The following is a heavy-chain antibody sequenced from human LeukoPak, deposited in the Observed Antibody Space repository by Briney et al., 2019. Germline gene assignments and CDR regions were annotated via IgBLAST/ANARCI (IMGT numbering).Heavy chain of an antibody. J-gene: IGHJ6*03. CDR2: ISSSSSYI. D-gene: IGHD1-14*01. CDR1: GFTFSSYS. Sequence: GGSLRLSCAASGFTFSSYSMNWVRQAPGKGLEWFSSISSSSSYIYYADSVKGRFTISRDNAKSSLYLQMNSLRAEDTAVYYCARVPLTHHGYYYYYMDVWGKGTTVTVSS. V-gene: IGHV3-21*01. CDR3: ARVPLTHHGYYYYYMDV.